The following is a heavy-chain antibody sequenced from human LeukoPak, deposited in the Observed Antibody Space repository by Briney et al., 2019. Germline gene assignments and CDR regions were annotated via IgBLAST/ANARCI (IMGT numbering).Heavy chain of an antibody. J-gene: IGHJ3*02. CDR3: ATDLDLDAFDI. CDR2: ISGSGGST. CDR1: GFIVSNDY. V-gene: IGHV3-23*01. Sequence: GGSLRLSCAVSGFIVSNDYMSWVRQAPGKGLEWVSAISGSGGSTYYADSVKGRFTISRDNSKNTLYLQMNSLRAEDTAVYYCATDLDLDAFDIWGQGTMVTVSS.